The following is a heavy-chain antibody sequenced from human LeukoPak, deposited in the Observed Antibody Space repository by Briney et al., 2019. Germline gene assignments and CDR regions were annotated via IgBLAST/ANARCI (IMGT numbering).Heavy chain of an antibody. Sequence: QPGRSLRLSCAASGFTFSSYAMHWVRQAPGKGLDYVSAISSNGGSTYYADSVKVRFTISRDNSKNTLYLQMSSLRADDTAVYYCVKSLGRSMGYCSDGSCYHFDYWGQGTLVTVSS. D-gene: IGHD2-15*01. CDR1: GFTFSSYA. CDR3: VKSLGRSMGYCSDGSCYHFDY. V-gene: IGHV3-64D*06. CDR2: ISSNGGST. J-gene: IGHJ4*02.